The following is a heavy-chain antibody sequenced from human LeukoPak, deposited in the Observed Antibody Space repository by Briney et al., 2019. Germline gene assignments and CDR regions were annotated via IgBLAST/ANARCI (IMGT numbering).Heavy chain of an antibody. D-gene: IGHD2-2*01. CDR1: GFTFSNAW. V-gene: IGHV3-73*01. J-gene: IGHJ5*02. Sequence: PGGSLRLSCAASGFTFSNAWMSWVRQALGKGLEWVGRIKSKANSYATAYAASVKGRFTISRDDSKNTAYLQMNSLKTEDTAVYYCTRPKASSCCNWFDPWGQGTLVTVSS. CDR3: TRPKASSCCNWFDP. CDR2: IKSKANSYAT.